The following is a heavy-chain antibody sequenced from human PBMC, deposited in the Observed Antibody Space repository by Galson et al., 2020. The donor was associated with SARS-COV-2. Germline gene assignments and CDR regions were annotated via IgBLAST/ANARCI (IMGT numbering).Heavy chain of an antibody. Sequence: GESLKISCKVSGYTLTELSMHWVRQAPGKGLEWMGGFDPEDGETIYAQKFQGRVTMTEDTSTDTAYMELSSLRSEDTAVYYCATGPIVVVPAAGGGWFDPWGQGTLVTVSS. CDR3: ATGPIVVVPAAGGGWFDP. J-gene: IGHJ5*02. CDR2: FDPEDGET. D-gene: IGHD2-2*01. CDR1: GYTLTELS. V-gene: IGHV1-24*01.